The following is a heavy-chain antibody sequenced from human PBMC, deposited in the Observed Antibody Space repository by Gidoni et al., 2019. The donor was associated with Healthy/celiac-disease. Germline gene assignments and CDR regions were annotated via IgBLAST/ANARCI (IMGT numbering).Heavy chain of an antibody. V-gene: IGHV3-66*01. CDR2: MYSGGST. Sequence: EVQLVESGGGLVQPGGSRRHSCAASGFTGSSNYMSWVRQAPGKGRGWFSVMYSGGSTYYADSVKGRFTISRDNSKNTLYLQMNSLRAEDTAVYYCASPNPRRDGYNSFDYWCQGTLVTVSS. D-gene: IGHD5-12*01. J-gene: IGHJ4*02. CDR1: GFTGSSNY. CDR3: ASPNPRRDGYNSFDY.